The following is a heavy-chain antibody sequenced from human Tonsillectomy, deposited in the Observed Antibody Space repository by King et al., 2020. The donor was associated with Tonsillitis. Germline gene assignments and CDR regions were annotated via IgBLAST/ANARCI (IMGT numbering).Heavy chain of an antibody. D-gene: IGHD3-10*01. CDR3: ARDNAKAFGELLSKPEWGY. V-gene: IGHV1-46*01. J-gene: IGHJ4*02. Sequence: QLVQSGAEVKKPGASVKVSCKASGYAFTNYYVHWVRQAPGQGLEWMGIINPSGGGTSYAQKFQGRLTMTRDTSTSTVYMELSSLRSEDTAVYYCARDNAKAFGELLSKPEWGYWGQGTLVTVSS. CDR2: INPSGGGT. CDR1: GYAFTNYY.